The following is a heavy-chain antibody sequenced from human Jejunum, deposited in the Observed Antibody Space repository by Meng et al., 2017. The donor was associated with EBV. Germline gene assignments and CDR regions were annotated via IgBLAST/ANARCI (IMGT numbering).Heavy chain of an antibody. CDR3: AGNGYYALEY. J-gene: IGHJ4*02. V-gene: IGHV4-4*02. Sequence: LTERGQRLAHPSGTWSLPCVGSGGSIGDKDWWSWVRQPPGKGLEWLGEIYHGGGTNYNPSLESRVTISVDKSKNQFSLKLNSVTVADTAVYYCAGNGYYALEYWGPGILVTVSS. CDR1: GGSIGDKDW. D-gene: IGHD3-22*01. CDR2: IYHGGGT.